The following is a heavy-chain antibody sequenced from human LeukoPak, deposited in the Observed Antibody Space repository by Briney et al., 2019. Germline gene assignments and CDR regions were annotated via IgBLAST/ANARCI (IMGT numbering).Heavy chain of an antibody. CDR1: GLMFSNYV. J-gene: IGHJ3*02. Sequence: GGSLRLSCAASGLMFSNYVMNWVRLAPGKGLEWASGITGSGTTYYADSVKGRFSISRDNSKKTLYLQMNSLRAEDTAVYYCAKGPVVTFDIWGQGTMVTVSS. CDR2: ITGSGTT. V-gene: IGHV3-23*01. CDR3: AKGPVVTFDI. D-gene: IGHD2-15*01.